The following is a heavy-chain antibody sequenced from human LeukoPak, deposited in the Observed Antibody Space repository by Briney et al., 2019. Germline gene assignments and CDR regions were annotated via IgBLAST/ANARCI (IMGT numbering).Heavy chain of an antibody. V-gene: IGHV1-2*02. CDR1: GYTFTGYY. J-gene: IGHJ3*02. D-gene: IGHD3-10*01. CDR2: INPNSGGT. CDR3: ARDLYGSGSYYNFQPPRAFDI. Sequence: ASVKVSCKASGYTFTGYYMHWVRQAPGQGLEWMGWINPNSGGTNYAQKFQGRVAMTRDTSISTAYMELSRLRSDDTAVYYCARDLYGSGSYYNFQPPRAFDIWGQGTMVTVSS.